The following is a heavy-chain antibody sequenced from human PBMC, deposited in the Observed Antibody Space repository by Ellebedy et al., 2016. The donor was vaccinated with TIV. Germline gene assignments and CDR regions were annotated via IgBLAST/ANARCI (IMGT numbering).Heavy chain of an antibody. J-gene: IGHJ1*01. CDR2: IYPGDSDT. CDR3: ARLLWFGELLYYFQH. D-gene: IGHD3-10*01. Sequence: GESLKISXKGSGYSFTSYWIGWVRQMPGKGLEWMGIIYPGDSDTRYSPSFQGQVTISADKSISTAYLQWSSLKASDTAMYYCARLLWFGELLYYFQHWGQGTLVTVSS. V-gene: IGHV5-51*01. CDR1: GYSFTSYW.